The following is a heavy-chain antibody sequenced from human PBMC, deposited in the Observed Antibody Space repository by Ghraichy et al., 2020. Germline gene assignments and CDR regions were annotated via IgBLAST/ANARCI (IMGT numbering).Heavy chain of an antibody. D-gene: IGHD2-2*01. CDR3: AKEGSGWYQLLSGHYYGMDV. V-gene: IGHV3-23*01. J-gene: IGHJ6*02. CDR2: ISGSDGNT. CDR1: GFTFRTYA. Sequence: GESLNISCAASGFTFRTYAMNWVRQAPWKGLEWVSAISGSDGNTFYADSVKGRFTISRDNSKNTLYLQMNSLRAEDTAVYYCAKEGSGWYQLLSGHYYGMDVWGQGTTVTVSS.